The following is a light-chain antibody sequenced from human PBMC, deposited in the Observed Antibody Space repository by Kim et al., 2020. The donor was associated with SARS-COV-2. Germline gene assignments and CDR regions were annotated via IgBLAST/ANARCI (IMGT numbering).Light chain of an antibody. Sequence: EIVLTQSPATLSLSPGERATLSCRASQSVSSYLAWYQQKPGQAPRLLIYDASNRATGIPARFSGSGSGTDFTLTISSLEPEDFVVYYCQQRSNWPQLTFGGGTKVDIK. CDR3: QQRSNWPQLT. CDR1: QSVSSY. CDR2: DAS. J-gene: IGKJ4*01. V-gene: IGKV3-11*01.